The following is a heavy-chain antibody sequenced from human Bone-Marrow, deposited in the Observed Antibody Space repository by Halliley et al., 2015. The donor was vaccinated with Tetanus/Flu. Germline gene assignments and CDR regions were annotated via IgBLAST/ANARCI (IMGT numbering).Heavy chain of an antibody. J-gene: IGHJ4*02. V-gene: IGHV3-7*03. D-gene: IGHD1-26*01. CDR3: ARGAGWESDH. Sequence: RGLGGGANIDKDGSEKYYVDSVKGRFPIPRDNTKNSLYLQMNNRGAEDTAVYYCARGAGWESDHWGQGILVTVSS. CDR2: IDKDGSEK.